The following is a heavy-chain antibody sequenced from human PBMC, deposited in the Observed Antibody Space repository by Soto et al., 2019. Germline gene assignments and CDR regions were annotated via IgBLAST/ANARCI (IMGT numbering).Heavy chain of an antibody. CDR3: AGRV. Sequence: ESGGGLVQPGGSLRLSCATSGFTFSHYPMNWVRQAPGKGLEWVSGISAGGDRTYYADSVKGRFTIFRDNSKNSVSLQMNSLRVEDTAVYYCAGRVWGQGTLVTVSS. V-gene: IGHV3-23*01. CDR2: ISAGGDRT. CDR1: GFTFSHYP. J-gene: IGHJ4*02.